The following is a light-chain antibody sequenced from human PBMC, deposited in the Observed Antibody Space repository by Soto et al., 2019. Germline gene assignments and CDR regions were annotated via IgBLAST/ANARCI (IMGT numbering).Light chain of an antibody. CDR2: DAS. V-gene: IGKV1-33*01. Sequence: DIQMTQSPSSLSASLGDRVTITCQASQAISKYLHWYHQRPGKAPILVIYDASNLEAGAPSRFSGGGSGTSFTLTISSLRPEDIGTCFCQQYNNLPYTFGQGTKLDIK. J-gene: IGKJ2*01. CDR3: QQYNNLPYT. CDR1: QAISKY.